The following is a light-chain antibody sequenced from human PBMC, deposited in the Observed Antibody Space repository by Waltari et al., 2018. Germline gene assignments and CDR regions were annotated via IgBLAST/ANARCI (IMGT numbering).Light chain of an antibody. V-gene: IGKV3-20*01. CDR2: GAS. CDR1: QSVSSSY. J-gene: IGKJ1*01. Sequence: EIVLTQSPGTLSLSPGERATLSCRASQSVSSSYLAWYQQKPGQAPRPLTSGASSRATGIPARFSGGGSGTDFTLTISRLEPEDFAVYYCQQYGSSPWTFGQGTKVEIK. CDR3: QQYGSSPWT.